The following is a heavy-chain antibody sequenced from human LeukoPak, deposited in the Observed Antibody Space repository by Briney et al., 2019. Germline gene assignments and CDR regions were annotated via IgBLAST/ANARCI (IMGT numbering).Heavy chain of an antibody. Sequence: GGSLRLSCAASGFTFGSYAMSWVRQAPGKGLEWVSTISGSGGSPYYADSVKGRFTISRDNSKNTLYLQMNSLRAEDTAVYFCARDKGGMVPFDYWGQGTLVTVSS. CDR3: ARDKGGMVPFDY. CDR1: GFTFGSYA. CDR2: ISGSGGSP. J-gene: IGHJ4*02. V-gene: IGHV3-23*01. D-gene: IGHD3-10*01.